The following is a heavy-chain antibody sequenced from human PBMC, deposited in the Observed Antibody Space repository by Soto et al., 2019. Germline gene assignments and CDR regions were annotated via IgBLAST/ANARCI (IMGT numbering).Heavy chain of an antibody. D-gene: IGHD3-10*01. CDR3: AHLRGDYYCYYYMDV. Sequence: ASVKVSCKASGYTFTSYDINWVRQATGQGLEWMGWMNPNSGNTGYAQKFQGRVTITRNTSISTAYMELSSLRSEDTAVYYCAHLRGDYYCYYYMDVWGKGTTVTVSS. CDR2: MNPNSGNT. J-gene: IGHJ6*03. V-gene: IGHV1-8*01. CDR1: GYTFTSYD.